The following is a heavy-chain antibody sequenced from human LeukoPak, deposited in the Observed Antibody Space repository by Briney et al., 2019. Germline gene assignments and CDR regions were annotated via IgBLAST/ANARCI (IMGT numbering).Heavy chain of an antibody. CDR3: AKDRGYCSGGNCYNQYGMDV. V-gene: IGHV3-30-3*02. D-gene: IGHD2-15*01. CDR2: ISYHGRSV. Sequence: GTSLRLSCAASGFTFSNYAMNWVRQAPGKGLEWVAIISYHGRSVDYADSVKGRFTMSRDNSKNTLSLQMNSLRAEDTAVYYCAKDRGYCSGGNCYNQYGMDVWGQGTTATVSS. J-gene: IGHJ6*02. CDR1: GFTFSNYA.